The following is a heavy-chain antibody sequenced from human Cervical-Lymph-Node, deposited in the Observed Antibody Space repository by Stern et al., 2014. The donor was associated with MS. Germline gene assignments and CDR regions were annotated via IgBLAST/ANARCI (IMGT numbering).Heavy chain of an antibody. J-gene: IGHJ4*02. Sequence: QMQLVQSGGGVVQPGRSLRLSCAASGFTFSNYGMHWVRQAPGKGLEWLAVIWYDGNKKYYADSVKGRFTISRDNSKNTLFLQMSSLTAEDTALYYCARGNWNYEGMGYWRQGTLVTVSS. V-gene: IGHV3-33*01. D-gene: IGHD1-7*01. CDR1: GFTFSNYG. CDR3: ARGNWNYEGMGY. CDR2: IWYDGNKK.